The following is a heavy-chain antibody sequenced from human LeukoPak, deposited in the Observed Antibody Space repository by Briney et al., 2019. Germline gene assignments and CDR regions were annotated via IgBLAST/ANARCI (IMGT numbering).Heavy chain of an antibody. Sequence: GGSLRPSCAASGFTFSDYSMNWVRQAPGKGLEWVSYISSSSKTVYYADSVKGRFTISRDNARNSLYLQMNNLRAEDTAVYYCARERGYSSSWYTFWGQGTLVTVSS. D-gene: IGHD6-13*01. CDR2: ISSSSKTV. V-gene: IGHV3-48*01. J-gene: IGHJ4*02. CDR1: GFTFSDYS. CDR3: ARERGYSSSWYTF.